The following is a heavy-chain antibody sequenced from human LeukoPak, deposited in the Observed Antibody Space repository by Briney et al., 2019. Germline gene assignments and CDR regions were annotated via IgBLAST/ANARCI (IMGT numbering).Heavy chain of an antibody. Sequence: PGGSLRLSCAASGFTFSNCAMSWVRQTPGKGLEWVSGISGSGANSYYADSVKGRFTISRDNSKNTLYLQMNSLRADDTAVYYCARALSQQLIRYSQDWGQGTLVTVSS. V-gene: IGHV3-23*01. CDR2: ISGSGANS. CDR1: GFTFSNCA. D-gene: IGHD2-2*01. J-gene: IGHJ1*01. CDR3: ARALSQQLIRYSQD.